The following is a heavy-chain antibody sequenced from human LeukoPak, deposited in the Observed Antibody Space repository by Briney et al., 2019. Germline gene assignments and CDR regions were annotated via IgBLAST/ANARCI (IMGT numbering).Heavy chain of an antibody. CDR3: AREWTIAAAGTNDY. CDR1: GFTFSSYW. CDR2: IKQDGSEK. V-gene: IGHV3-7*01. D-gene: IGHD6-13*01. J-gene: IGHJ4*02. Sequence: GGSLRLSCAASGFTFSSYWMSWVRQAPGKGLEWVANIKQDGSEKYYVDSVKGRFTISRDNAKNSLYLQMNSLRAEDTAVYYCAREWTIAAAGTNDYWGQGTLVTVSS.